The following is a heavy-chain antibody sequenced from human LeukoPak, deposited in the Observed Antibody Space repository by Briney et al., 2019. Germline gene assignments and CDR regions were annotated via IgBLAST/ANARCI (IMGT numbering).Heavy chain of an antibody. CDR1: GGTFSSYA. CDR3: ARGGNCGGDCYSPVDY. D-gene: IGHD2-21*02. Sequence: GSSVKVSCKASGGTFSSYAISWVRQAPGQGLEWMGGIIPIFGTANYAQKFQGRVTITTDESTSTAYMELSSLRSEDTAVYYCARGGNCGGDCYSPVDYWGQGTLVTASS. V-gene: IGHV1-69*05. J-gene: IGHJ4*02. CDR2: IIPIFGTA.